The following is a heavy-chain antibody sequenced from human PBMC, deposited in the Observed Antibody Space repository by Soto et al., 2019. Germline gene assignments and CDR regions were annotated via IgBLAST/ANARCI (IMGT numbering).Heavy chain of an antibody. V-gene: IGHV4-39*01. CDR1: GGSISSSSYY. D-gene: IGHD2-2*01. CDR2: IYYSGST. CDR3: AGRQDIVVVPAGDY. J-gene: IGHJ4*02. Sequence: QLQLQESGPGLVKPSETLSLTCTVSGGSISSSSYYWGWIRQPPGKGLEWIGSIYYSGSTYYNPSLKSRVTXXVXTXXNQFSLKLSSVTAADTAVYYCAGRQDIVVVPAGDYWGQGTLVTVSS.